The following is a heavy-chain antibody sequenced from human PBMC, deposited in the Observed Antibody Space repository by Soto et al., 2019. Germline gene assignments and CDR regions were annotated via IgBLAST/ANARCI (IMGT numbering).Heavy chain of an antibody. CDR3: ATRSNYDSSGYYPIDY. Sequence: GASVKVSCKVSGYTLTELSMHWVRQAPGKGLEWMGGFDPEDGETIYAQKFQGRVTMTEDTSTDTAYMELSSLRSEDTAVYYCATRSNYDSSGYYPIDYWGQGXLVTVYS. J-gene: IGHJ4*02. CDR1: GYTLTELS. V-gene: IGHV1-24*01. CDR2: FDPEDGET. D-gene: IGHD3-22*01.